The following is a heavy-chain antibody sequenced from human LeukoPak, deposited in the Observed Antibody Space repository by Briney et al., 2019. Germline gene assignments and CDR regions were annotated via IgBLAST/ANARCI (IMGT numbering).Heavy chain of an antibody. CDR1: GGSISSYY. Sequence: PSETLSLTCTVSGGSISSYYWSWIRQPPGKGLEWIGYIYYSGSTNYNPPLKSRVTISVGTSKNQFSLKLSSVTAADTAVYYCARVSGGRFDYWGQGTLVTVSS. J-gene: IGHJ4*02. V-gene: IGHV4-59*01. CDR2: IYYSGST. D-gene: IGHD1-1*01. CDR3: ARVSGGRFDY.